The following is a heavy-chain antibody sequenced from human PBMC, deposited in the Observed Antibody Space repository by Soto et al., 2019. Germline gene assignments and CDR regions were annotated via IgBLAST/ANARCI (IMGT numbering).Heavy chain of an antibody. J-gene: IGHJ5*02. V-gene: IGHV3-21*01. D-gene: IGHD6-13*01. CDR2: ISSSSSYI. CDR1: GFTFSSYS. Sequence: GGSLRLSCAASGFTFSSYSINWVRQAPGKGLEWVSSISSSSSYIYYADSVKGRFTISRDNAKNSLYLQMNSLRAEDTAVYYCARDRSAAGTFGSGWFDPWGQGTLVTVSS. CDR3: ARDRSAAGTFGSGWFDP.